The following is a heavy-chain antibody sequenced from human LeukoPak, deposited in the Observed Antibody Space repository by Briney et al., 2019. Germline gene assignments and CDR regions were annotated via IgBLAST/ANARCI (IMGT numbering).Heavy chain of an antibody. CDR3: ARYYDFWSGYYRGYYYYMDV. CDR1: GYTFTSYG. V-gene: IGHV1-18*01. CDR2: IRAYNGNT. J-gene: IGHJ6*03. Sequence: ASVKVSCKASGYTFTSYGISWVRQAPRQGLEWMGWIRAYNGNTNYAQKLQGRVTMTTDTSTSTAYMELRSLRSDDTAVYYCARYYDFWSGYYRGYYYYMDVWGKGTTVTVSS. D-gene: IGHD3-3*01.